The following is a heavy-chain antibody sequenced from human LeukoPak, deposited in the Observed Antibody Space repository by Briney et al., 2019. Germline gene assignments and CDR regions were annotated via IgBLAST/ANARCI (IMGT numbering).Heavy chain of an antibody. Sequence: PGGSLRLSCAASGFNFDEYAMYWVRQVPGKGLEWVSGISWNSGSIGYADSVKGRFTISRDNAKNSLYLQMNSLRAEDTALYYCAKDTGDYYGSGSSDSYFDYWGQGTLVTVSS. CDR2: ISWNSGSI. CDR3: AKDTGDYYGSGSSDSYFDY. D-gene: IGHD3-10*01. V-gene: IGHV3-9*01. CDR1: GFNFDEYA. J-gene: IGHJ4*02.